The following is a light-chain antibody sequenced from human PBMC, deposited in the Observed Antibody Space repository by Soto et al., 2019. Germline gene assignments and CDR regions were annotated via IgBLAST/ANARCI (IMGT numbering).Light chain of an antibody. CDR3: SSYTITFTVI. CDR1: SSDIGGYNY. V-gene: IGLV2-14*01. J-gene: IGLJ2*01. Sequence: QSALTQPASVSGSPGQSLTISCTGTSSDIGGYNYVSWYQQHPGEAPKLIISEVSNRPSDVSHRFSGSKSGNTASLIISGLQAEDEADYYCSSYTITFTVIFGGGTKVTVL. CDR2: EVS.